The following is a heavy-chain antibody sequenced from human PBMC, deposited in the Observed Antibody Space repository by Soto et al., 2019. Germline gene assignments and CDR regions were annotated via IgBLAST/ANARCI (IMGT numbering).Heavy chain of an antibody. V-gene: IGHV1-69*06. CDR3: ARAVYGDTSGYYYGMDV. Sequence: QVQLVQSGADVKKPGSSVKVSCKASGGNFSSYAISWVRKAPGQGLEWMGGISTIFGTANYAQKFKGRVTITTDKSTSTAYMELRSLSSEDTAVYYCARAVYGDTSGYYYGMDVWGQGTTVTVSS. J-gene: IGHJ6*02. D-gene: IGHD4-17*01. CDR2: ISTIFGTA. CDR1: GGNFSSYA.